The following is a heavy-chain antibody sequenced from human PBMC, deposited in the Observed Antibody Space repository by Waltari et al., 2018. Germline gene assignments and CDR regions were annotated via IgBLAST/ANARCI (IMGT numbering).Heavy chain of an antibody. CDR1: GGTFTCSA. J-gene: IGHJ4*02. CDR2: SIPMFSTA. CDR3: ARGTRGGSSPFDY. D-gene: IGHD2-15*01. V-gene: IGHV1-69*13. Sequence: HVQLLQSRAEVKMPGSSVTVYCTASGGTFTCSAISWVRQAPGPGLEWRGGSIPMFSTANYAQKFEGRVTSTADESTSTAYRELSRLRSEDTAVYYCARGTRGGSSPFDYWGQGTLVTVSS.